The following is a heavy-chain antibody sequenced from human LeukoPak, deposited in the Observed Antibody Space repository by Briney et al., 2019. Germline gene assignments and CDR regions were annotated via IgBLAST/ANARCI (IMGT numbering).Heavy chain of an antibody. Sequence: GSLRLSCAASGFTFSSYGMSWVRQPPGKGLEWIGSIYYSGSTYYNPSLKSRVTISVDTSKNQFSLKLSSVTAADTAVYYCARGVRSSGWYVGYYYYYYMDVWGKGTTVTISS. J-gene: IGHJ6*03. D-gene: IGHD6-19*01. CDR2: IYYSGST. CDR3: ARGVRSSGWYVGYYYYYYMDV. V-gene: IGHV4-39*01. CDR1: GFTFSSYG.